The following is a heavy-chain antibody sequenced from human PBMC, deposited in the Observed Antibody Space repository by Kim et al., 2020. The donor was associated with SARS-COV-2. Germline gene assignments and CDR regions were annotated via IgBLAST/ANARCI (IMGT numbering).Heavy chain of an antibody. V-gene: IGHV4-30-4*01. CDR1: GGSISSGDYY. J-gene: IGHJ4*02. Sequence: SETLSLTCTVSGGSISSGDYYWSWIRQPPGKGLEWIGYIYYSGSTYYNPSLKSRVTISVDTSKNQFSLKLSSVTAADTAVYYCASSSYYDSSGPFDYWGQGTLVTVSS. CDR3: ASSSYYDSSGPFDY. CDR2: IYYSGST. D-gene: IGHD3-22*01.